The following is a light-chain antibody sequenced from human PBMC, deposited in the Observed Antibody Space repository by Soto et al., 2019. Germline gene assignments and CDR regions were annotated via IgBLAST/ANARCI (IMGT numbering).Light chain of an antibody. CDR1: QSVSSN. CDR3: QQYNNWLPWT. Sequence: EIVMMQSPATLSVYPGERATLSCRASQSVSSNLAWYQQKPGQAPRLLIYGASTRATGIPARFSGSGSGTEFTLTISSLQSEDFAVYYCQQYNNWLPWTFGQGTKVDIK. J-gene: IGKJ1*01. V-gene: IGKV3-15*01. CDR2: GAS.